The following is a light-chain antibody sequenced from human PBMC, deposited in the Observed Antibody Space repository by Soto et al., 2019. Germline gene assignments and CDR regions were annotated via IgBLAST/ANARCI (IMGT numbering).Light chain of an antibody. V-gene: IGLV2-14*01. Sequence: QSALTQPASVSWSPGQSITISCTGTSSDIGGYNYVSWDQQHPGKAPKLMIYDVSNRPSGVSNRFSGSKSGNTASLTISGLQAEDEADYYCSSYTSSSTLFGTGTKVTV. J-gene: IGLJ1*01. CDR2: DVS. CDR3: SSYTSSSTL. CDR1: SSDIGGYNY.